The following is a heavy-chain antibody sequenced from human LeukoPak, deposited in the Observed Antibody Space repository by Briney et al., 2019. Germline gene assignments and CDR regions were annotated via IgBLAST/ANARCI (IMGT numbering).Heavy chain of an antibody. Sequence: PGGSLRLSCAASGFTFSSYNMNWVRQAPGKGLEWVSSITSSSNYIYYADSVKGRFTISRDNAKNSLYLQMNSLRAADTTVYYCARDCWDYGSGSYCGIDYWGQGTLVTVSS. CDR1: GFTFSSYN. J-gene: IGHJ4*02. D-gene: IGHD3-10*01. V-gene: IGHV3-21*03. CDR2: ITSSSNYI. CDR3: ARDCWDYGSGSYCGIDY.